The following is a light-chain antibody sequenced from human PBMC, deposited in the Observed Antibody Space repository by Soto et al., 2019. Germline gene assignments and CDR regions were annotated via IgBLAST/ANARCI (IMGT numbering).Light chain of an antibody. CDR3: QQYGSTPT. CDR1: QSVSSY. CDR2: DAS. J-gene: IGKJ1*01. V-gene: IGKV3-20*01. Sequence: EIVLTQSPATPSLSPGERATLSCRASQSVSSYLAWYQQKPGQAPRLLIYDASNRATGIPDRFTGSGSGTDFTLTISRLEPEDFAVYYCQQYGSTPTFGQGTKVDIK.